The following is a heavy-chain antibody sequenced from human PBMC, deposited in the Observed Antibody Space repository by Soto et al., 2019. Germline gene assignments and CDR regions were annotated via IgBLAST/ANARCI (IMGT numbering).Heavy chain of an antibody. CDR2: INHRGST. V-gene: IGHV4-34*04. D-gene: IGHD5-12*01. Sequence: PSETLSLTCAVYGGTFSDYYWSWIRQPPGKGLEWIGEINHRGSTNDNPSLRSRATISVDKSKKQLSLRLRSVTAADTAVYYCAREMATGDAFDIWGQGTMVTVSS. J-gene: IGHJ3*02. CDR1: GGTFSDYY. CDR3: AREMATGDAFDI.